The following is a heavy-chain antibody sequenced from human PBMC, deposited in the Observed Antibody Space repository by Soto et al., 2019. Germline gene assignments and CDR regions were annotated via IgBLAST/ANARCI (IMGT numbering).Heavy chain of an antibody. CDR3: ARDWSGLDYYDSSGFYWLAY. CDR2: IIPILGIA. V-gene: IGHV1-69*04. Sequence: SVKVSCKASGGTFSSYTISWVRQAPGQGLEWMGRIIPILGIANYAQKFQGRVTITADKSTSTAYMELSSLRSEDTAVYYCARDWSGLDYYDSSGFYWLAYWG. J-gene: IGHJ4*01. D-gene: IGHD3-22*01. CDR1: GGTFSSYT.